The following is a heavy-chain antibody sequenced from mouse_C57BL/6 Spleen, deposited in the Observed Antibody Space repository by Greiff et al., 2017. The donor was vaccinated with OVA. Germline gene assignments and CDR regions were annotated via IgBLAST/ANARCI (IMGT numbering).Heavy chain of an antibody. CDR3: ARQNSSGYVDY. CDR1: GFTFSSYG. D-gene: IGHD3-2*02. V-gene: IGHV5-6*01. CDR2: ISSGGSYT. J-gene: IGHJ2*01. Sequence: EVQRVESGGDLVKPGGSLKLSCAASGFTFSSYGMSWVRQTPDKRLEWVATISSGGSYTYYPDSVKGRFTISRDNAKNTLYLQKSSLKSEDTAMCYCARQNSSGYVDYWGQDTTLTVSS.